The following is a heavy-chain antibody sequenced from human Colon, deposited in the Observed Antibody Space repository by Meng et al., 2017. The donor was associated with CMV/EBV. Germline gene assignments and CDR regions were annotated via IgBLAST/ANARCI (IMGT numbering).Heavy chain of an antibody. Sequence: GESLKISCVGSGFTFRNHAMGWVRQAPGKGLEWVSSISGSGSATFYADSVKGRFTISRDSSTNTLSVQMNNLRSDDTAVYYCARVSSGWSKRVDYWGQGTLVTVSS. J-gene: IGHJ4*02. CDR1: GFTFRNHA. D-gene: IGHD6-19*01. V-gene: IGHV3-23*01. CDR2: ISGSGSAT. CDR3: ARVSSGWSKRVDY.